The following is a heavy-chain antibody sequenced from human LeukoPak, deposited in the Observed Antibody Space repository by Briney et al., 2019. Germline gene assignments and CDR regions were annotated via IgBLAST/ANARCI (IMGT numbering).Heavy chain of an antibody. CDR1: GGSISSGGYY. D-gene: IGHD3-16*02. CDR3: ARDSMRSYLDY. V-gene: IGHV4-31*03. J-gene: IGHJ4*02. Sequence: SQTLSLTCNVSGGSISSGGYYWSWIRQHPGKGLEWIGYIYYTGNTYYNPSLKSRVTLSVDTSKNQFSLNLSSVTAADTAVYFCARDSMRSYLDYWGQGTLVTVSS. CDR2: IYYTGNT.